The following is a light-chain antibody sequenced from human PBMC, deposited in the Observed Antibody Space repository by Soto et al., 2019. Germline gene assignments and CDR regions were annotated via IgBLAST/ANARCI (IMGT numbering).Light chain of an antibody. CDR3: AAWDDSMHASYV. V-gene: IGLV1-44*01. Sequence: QSVLTQPPATSGTPGQRVTISCSGSRSNIGSNTVTWYQQLPGTAPKLLIYSNNQRPSGVPDRFSGSKSGTSASLAISGLQSEDEADYYCAAWDDSMHASYVFGTGTKVTVL. CDR1: RSNIGSNT. CDR2: SNN. J-gene: IGLJ1*01.